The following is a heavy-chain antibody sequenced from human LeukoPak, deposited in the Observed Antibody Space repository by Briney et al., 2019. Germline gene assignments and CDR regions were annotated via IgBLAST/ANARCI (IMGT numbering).Heavy chain of an antibody. Sequence: SETLSLTCTVSSGSISSTTYYWAWIRQPPGKGLEWIGSIYYNGDTYYNPSLKSRVIISVDTSKNQFSLKLSSVTAADTAVYYCAREGQQLTTSTEATYYYYYYMDVWGKGTTVTVSS. D-gene: IGHD6-13*01. CDR3: AREGQQLTTSTEATYYYYYYMDV. CDR1: SGSISSTTYY. J-gene: IGHJ6*03. CDR2: IYYNGDT. V-gene: IGHV4-39*07.